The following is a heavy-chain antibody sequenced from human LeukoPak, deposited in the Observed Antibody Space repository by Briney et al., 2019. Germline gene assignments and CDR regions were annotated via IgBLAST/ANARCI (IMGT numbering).Heavy chain of an antibody. CDR3: ARVFDLDYDFWSGYVNAFDI. J-gene: IGHJ3*02. Sequence: PSETLSLTCAVYGWSFSGYYWSWIRQPPGKGLECIGEINHSGSTNYNPSLKSRVTISVDTSKNRFSLKLSSVTAADTAVYYCARVFDLDYDFWSGYVNAFDIWGQGTMVTVSS. CDR2: INHSGST. V-gene: IGHV4-34*01. D-gene: IGHD3-3*01. CDR1: GWSFSGYY.